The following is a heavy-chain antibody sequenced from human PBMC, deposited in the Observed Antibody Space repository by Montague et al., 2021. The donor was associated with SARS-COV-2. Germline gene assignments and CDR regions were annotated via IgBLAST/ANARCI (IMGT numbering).Heavy chain of an antibody. CDR3: GSFIDY. CDR2: VFYSGST. V-gene: IGHV4-39*01. Sequence: SDTLSLTRTVSGGSIYSSSYYWGWIRQPPGKGLEWIGNVFYSGSTYYNPSLKSRVTISVDTSKNQFSLKLNSVTAADTAVYYCGSFIDYWGQGTLVTVSS. J-gene: IGHJ4*02. CDR1: GGSIYSSSYY.